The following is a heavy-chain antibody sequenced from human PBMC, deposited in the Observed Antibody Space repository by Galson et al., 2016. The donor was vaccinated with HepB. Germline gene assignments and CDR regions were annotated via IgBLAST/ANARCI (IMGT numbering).Heavy chain of an antibody. V-gene: IGHV5-51*03. CDR2: IYPGDSDP. J-gene: IGHJ2*01. D-gene: IGHD2-2*01. CDR1: GYSFTNYW. CDR3: ARGPSATLPHWYFDH. Sequence: QSGAEVKKPGESLKISCKASGYSFTNYWIGWVRQMPGKGLEWMGIIYPGDSDPKYSASFQGQVTVSADKSIGTAYLQWSSLKASDTAMYYCARGPSATLPHWYFDHWGRGTLVTVSS.